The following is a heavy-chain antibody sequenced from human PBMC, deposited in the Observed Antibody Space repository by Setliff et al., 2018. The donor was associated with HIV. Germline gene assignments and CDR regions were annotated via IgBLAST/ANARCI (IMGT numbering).Heavy chain of an antibody. CDR3: ARDPPGYGDSNDF. Sequence: PSETLSLTCTVSGSFINSDYWGWIRQPPGKGLEWIGSIYHSATTYYNPSLWGRVTISIDTSKNQFSLNLHSVTAADTAVYYCARDPPGYGDSNDFWGQGTLVTVSS. D-gene: IGHD4-17*01. CDR1: GSFINSDY. CDR2: IYHSATT. V-gene: IGHV4-38-2*02. J-gene: IGHJ4*02.